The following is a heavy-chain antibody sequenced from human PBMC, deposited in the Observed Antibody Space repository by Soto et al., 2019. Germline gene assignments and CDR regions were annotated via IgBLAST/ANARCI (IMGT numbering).Heavy chain of an antibody. D-gene: IGHD3-16*01. CDR2: INGDGTDT. CDR3: AREVGRGSGSYYLDY. V-gene: IGHV3-74*03. CDR1: GFTFSMYW. Sequence: EVQLVESGGGLVQPGGSLRLSCAASGFTFSMYWMHWVRQAPGKGLLWVSRINGDGTDTTYADSVKGRFTTSRDNDKNKVYLQMNGLRAEDTAVYYCAREVGRGSGSYYLDYWGQETLVTVSS. J-gene: IGHJ4*02.